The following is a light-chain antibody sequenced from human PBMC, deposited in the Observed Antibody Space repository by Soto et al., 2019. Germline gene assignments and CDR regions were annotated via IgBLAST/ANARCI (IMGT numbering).Light chain of an antibody. J-gene: IGKJ5*01. V-gene: IGKV3-11*01. CDR1: QSVSSSY. CDR2: DAS. CDR3: QQRSNWPPAIT. Sequence: DIVVTQSPGTLYLSPGERATLSFMASQSVSSSYLAWYQQKPGKAPRLLIYDASNRATGIPARFSGSGSGTDFTLTISSLEPEDFAVYYCQQRSNWPPAITFGQGTRLEIK.